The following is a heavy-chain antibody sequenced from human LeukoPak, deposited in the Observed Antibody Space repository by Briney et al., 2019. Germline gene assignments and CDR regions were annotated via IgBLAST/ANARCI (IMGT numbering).Heavy chain of an antibody. J-gene: IGHJ4*02. V-gene: IGHV3-21*01. CDR2: IKGSSTYI. D-gene: IGHD1-14*01. CDR3: VRENHGSFDY. Sequence: PGESMRLSCAASGFSFSSYYVNWVRHAPGKWLESVSCIKGSSTYIYYADSVRGRFAICRDNAKNSLYLQMSSLRAEDTAVYYCVRENHGSFDYWGQGSLVTVSS. CDR1: GFSFSSYY.